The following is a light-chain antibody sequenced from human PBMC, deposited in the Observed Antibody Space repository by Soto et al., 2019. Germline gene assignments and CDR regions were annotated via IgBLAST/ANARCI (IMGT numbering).Light chain of an antibody. Sequence: QSVLTQPPSASGTPGQRVTISCSGSSSNIGSNAVNWYQQLPGTAPKLLMYSNNQRPSGVPDRFSGSKSGTSASLAISGLQSEDDADYYCAAWDDSLNGVLFGGGTKVTVL. CDR2: SNN. CDR3: AAWDDSLNGVL. V-gene: IGLV1-44*01. J-gene: IGLJ2*01. CDR1: SSNIGSNA.